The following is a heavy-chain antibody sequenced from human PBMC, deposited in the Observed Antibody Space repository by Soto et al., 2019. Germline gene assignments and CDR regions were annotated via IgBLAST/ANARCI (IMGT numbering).Heavy chain of an antibody. V-gene: IGHV1-69*13. Sequence: SVKVSCKASGGTFSSYAISWVRQAPGQGLEWMGGIIPIFGTANYAQKFQGRVTITADESTSTAYMELSSLSSEDTAVYYCARAYCSGGSCLFDPWGQGTLVTVAS. CDR1: GGTFSSYA. J-gene: IGHJ5*02. CDR3: ARAYCSGGSCLFDP. CDR2: IIPIFGTA. D-gene: IGHD2-15*01.